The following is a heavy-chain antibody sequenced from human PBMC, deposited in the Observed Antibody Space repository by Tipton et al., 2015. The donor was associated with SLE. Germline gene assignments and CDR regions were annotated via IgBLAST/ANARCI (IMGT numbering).Heavy chain of an antibody. J-gene: IGHJ4*02. CDR1: GFTFSSYE. CDR2: ISSSGSTI. Sequence: SLRLSCAASGFTFSSYEMNWVRQAPGKGLEWVSYISSSGSTIYYADSVEGRFTLSRDNSKKSLYLQVNSLSAEDTAVYYCARDAAMTYYFDLWGQGTPVTVSS. CDR3: ARDAAMTYYFDL. V-gene: IGHV3-48*03.